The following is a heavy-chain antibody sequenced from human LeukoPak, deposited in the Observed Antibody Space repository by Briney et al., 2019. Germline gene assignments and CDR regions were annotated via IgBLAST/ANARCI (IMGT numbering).Heavy chain of an antibody. CDR3: ARAFYDYVWGSYRYGGLDY. J-gene: IGHJ4*02. CDR2: ISSSSSYI. V-gene: IGHV3-21*01. Sequence: GGSLRLSCAASGFTFSSYSMNWVRQAPGKGLEWVSSISSSSSYIYYADSVKGRFTISRDNAKNSLYLQMNSLRAEVTAVYYCARAFYDYVWGSYRYGGLDYWGQGTLVTVSS. CDR1: GFTFSSYS. D-gene: IGHD3-16*02.